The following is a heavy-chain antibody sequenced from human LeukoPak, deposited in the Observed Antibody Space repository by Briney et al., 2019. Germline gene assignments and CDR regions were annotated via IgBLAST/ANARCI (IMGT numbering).Heavy chain of an antibody. CDR2: ISGSGSVI. V-gene: IGHV3-48*04. CDR1: GFIFSSYS. Sequence: GGSLRLSCAASGFIFSSYSMSWVRQAPGQGLEWIAYISGSGSVIYYADSVKGRFTISRDNAKDSLFLQMNSLRAEDTAVYYCAREVKTASGTWWFDAWGQGTLVTVSS. CDR3: AREVKTASGTWWFDA. J-gene: IGHJ5*02. D-gene: IGHD6-13*01.